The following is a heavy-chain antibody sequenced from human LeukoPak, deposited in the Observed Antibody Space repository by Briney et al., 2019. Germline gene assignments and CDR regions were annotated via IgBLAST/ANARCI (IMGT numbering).Heavy chain of an antibody. J-gene: IGHJ4*02. D-gene: IGHD3-10*01. Sequence: GGSVRLSCAASGFTFSNYYISWVRQAPGKGLEWVAYISSTSNTIYYTDSLKGRFTISRDNAKTSLYLQMNSLRAEDTAVYYCARGESNYFGSKYLDYWGQGTLVTVSS. CDR2: ISSTSNTI. CDR1: GFTFSNYY. CDR3: ARGESNYFGSKYLDY. V-gene: IGHV3-11*01.